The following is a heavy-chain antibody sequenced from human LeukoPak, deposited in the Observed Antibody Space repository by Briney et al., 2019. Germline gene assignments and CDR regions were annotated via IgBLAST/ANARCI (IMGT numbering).Heavy chain of an antibody. V-gene: IGHV1-8*01. D-gene: IGHD5-12*01. CDR3: GRARVATIYDPRTTVTPWAAP. CDR2: RNPNSGNT. Sequence: AVQVSCKSSVYTFTSYDSNWVRQPTGQGLEGMGWRNPNSGNTGSAQKVQGRGTMTRNTSIATASMELSSLRSGDTAVYYCGRARVATIYDPRTTVTPWAAPWGQGTLLTV. CDR1: VYTFTSYD. J-gene: IGHJ5*02.